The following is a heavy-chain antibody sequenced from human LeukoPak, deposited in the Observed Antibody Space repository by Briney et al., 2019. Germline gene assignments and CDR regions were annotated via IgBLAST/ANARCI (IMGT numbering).Heavy chain of an antibody. D-gene: IGHD6-13*01. CDR3: ASVPGRRIVAAEDY. CDR1: GFSFSNYG. Sequence: GGSLRLSCAASGFSFSNYGMHWVRQAPGKGLEGVAFIRYDGSNEYYADSVKGRFTISRDNSKNTLYLQMNSLRAEDTAVYYCASVPGRRIVAAEDYWGQGTLVTVSS. J-gene: IGHJ4*02. V-gene: IGHV3-30*02. CDR2: IRYDGSNE.